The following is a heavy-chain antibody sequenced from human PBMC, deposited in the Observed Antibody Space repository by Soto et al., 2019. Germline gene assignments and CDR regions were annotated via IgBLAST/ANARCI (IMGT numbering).Heavy chain of an antibody. CDR3: AKVGVLRTNFRWFDL. J-gene: IGHJ5*02. V-gene: IGHV3-21*01. CDR2: ITISGNYI. D-gene: IGHD2-8*01. Sequence: GGALRLSCAASGFAFQTYTMELLRQPPGKGLECVSSITISGNYIYYADSVKGRFTISRDNGRNSVYLQMNSLRAEDTAVYYCAKVGVLRTNFRWFDLWGQGT. CDR1: GFAFQTYT.